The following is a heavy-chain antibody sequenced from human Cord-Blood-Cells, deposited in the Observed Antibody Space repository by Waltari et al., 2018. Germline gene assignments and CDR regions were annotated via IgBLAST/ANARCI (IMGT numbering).Heavy chain of an antibody. CDR2: INHSGST. CDR1: GGSFSGYY. CDR3: ASTLYDSSGYYYDY. V-gene: IGHV4-34*01. Sequence: QVQLQQWGAGLLKPSETLSLTCAVYGGSFSGYYWSWIRQPPGKGLEWIGEINHSGSTNYNPSLKSRVTISVDTSKNQFSLKLSSVTAADTAVYYCASTLYDSSGYYYDYWGQGTLVTVSS. J-gene: IGHJ4*02. D-gene: IGHD3-22*01.